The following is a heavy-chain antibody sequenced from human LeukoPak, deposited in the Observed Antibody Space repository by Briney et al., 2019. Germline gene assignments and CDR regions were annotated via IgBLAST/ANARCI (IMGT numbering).Heavy chain of an antibody. Sequence: SETLSLTCNASGCSISSFDWSWIRQPPGEGLEWIGYIYYSGSTNYNPSLKSRVTISVDPSNNQFSLILNSLTAADTAVYYCARHSSTWYGRLFGFWRQGTLVTVSS. CDR2: IYYSGST. CDR1: GCSISSFD. V-gene: IGHV4-59*08. CDR3: ARHSSTWYGRLFGF. D-gene: IGHD6-13*01. J-gene: IGHJ4*02.